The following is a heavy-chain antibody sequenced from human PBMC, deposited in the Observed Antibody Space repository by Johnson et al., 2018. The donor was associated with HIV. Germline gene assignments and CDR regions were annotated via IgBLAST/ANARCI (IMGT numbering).Heavy chain of an antibody. D-gene: IGHD2-15*01. V-gene: IGHV3-30*04. Sequence: QVQLVESGGGVVQPGRSLRLSCAASGFTFSSYAMHWVRQAPGKGLEWVAVISYDGSNKYYADSVKGRFTISRDNSKNTLSLQMDSLRGEDTAVYYCARDPNSSNCSGVTCYSAAFDIWGQGTMVTVSS. CDR2: ISYDGSNK. CDR3: ARDPNSSNCSGVTCYSAAFDI. J-gene: IGHJ3*02. CDR1: GFTFSSYA.